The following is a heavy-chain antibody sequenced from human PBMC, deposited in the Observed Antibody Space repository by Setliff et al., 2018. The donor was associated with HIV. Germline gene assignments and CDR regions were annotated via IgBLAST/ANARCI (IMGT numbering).Heavy chain of an antibody. D-gene: IGHD3-22*01. Sequence: ASVKVSCKASGYIFTSYAISWVRQAPGQGLEWTGWITTYKGNTNYAQKFQGRVTMTTDTSTRTVYMDLRSLRSDDTAVYYCMRDPPGYDASGYYPLRWYFDLWGRGTLVTVSS. CDR3: MRDPPGYDASGYYPLRWYFDL. J-gene: IGHJ2*01. CDR2: ITTYKGNT. V-gene: IGHV1-18*01. CDR1: GYIFTSYA.